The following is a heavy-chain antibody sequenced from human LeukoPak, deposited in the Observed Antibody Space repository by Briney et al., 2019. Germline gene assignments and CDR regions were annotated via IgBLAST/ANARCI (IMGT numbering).Heavy chain of an antibody. D-gene: IGHD3-10*02. V-gene: IGHV4-30-2*01. J-gene: IGHJ3*02. Sequence: SETLSLTCAVSGGSISSGGYYWSWIRQPPGKGLEWIGYIYHSGSTYYNPSLKSRVTISVDRSKNQFSLELSSVTAADTAVYYCARSVHDAFDIWGQGTMVTVSS. CDR2: IYHSGST. CDR1: GGSISSGGYY. CDR3: ARSVHDAFDI.